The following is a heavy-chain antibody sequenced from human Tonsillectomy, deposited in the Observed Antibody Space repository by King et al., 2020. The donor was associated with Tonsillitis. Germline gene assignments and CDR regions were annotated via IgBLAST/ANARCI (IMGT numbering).Heavy chain of an antibody. J-gene: IGHJ5*02. D-gene: IGHD4-17*01. CDR1: GYTFTGYY. CDR2: INPNSGGT. Sequence: HVQLVQSGAEVKKPGASVKVSCKASGYTFTGYYMHWVRQAPGQGLEWMGWINPNSGGTNYAQKFQGRVTMTRDTSISTAYMELSRLRSDDTAVYYCARDGIYGDYSGWFDPWGQGTLVTISS. V-gene: IGHV1-2*02. CDR3: ARDGIYGDYSGWFDP.